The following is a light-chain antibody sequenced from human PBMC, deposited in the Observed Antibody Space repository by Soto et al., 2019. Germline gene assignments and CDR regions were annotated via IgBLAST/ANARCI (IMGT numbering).Light chain of an antibody. CDR3: SSYTSSSF. Sequence: QSALTQPASVSGSPGQSITISCTGTSSDVGGYNYVSWYQQHPGKAPKLMIYDVSNRPSGVSNRFSGSKSGNTASLTISGLQAEDEADYYCSSYTSSSFFGGGTKVTVL. V-gene: IGLV2-14*01. J-gene: IGLJ2*01. CDR2: DVS. CDR1: SSDVGGYNY.